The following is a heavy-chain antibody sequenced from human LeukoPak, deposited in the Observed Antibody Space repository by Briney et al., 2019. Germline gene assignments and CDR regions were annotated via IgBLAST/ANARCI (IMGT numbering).Heavy chain of an antibody. V-gene: IGHV3-48*03. CDR2: ISSSGSTI. CDR1: GFTFSSYE. Sequence: GGSLRLSCAASGFTFSSYEMNWVRQAPGKGLEWVSYISSSGSTIYYADSVKGRFTISRDNAKNSLYLQMNSLRAEDTAVYYCAKDSDSSGLLNIFDYWGQGTLVTVSS. CDR3: AKDSDSSGLLNIFDY. D-gene: IGHD3-22*01. J-gene: IGHJ4*02.